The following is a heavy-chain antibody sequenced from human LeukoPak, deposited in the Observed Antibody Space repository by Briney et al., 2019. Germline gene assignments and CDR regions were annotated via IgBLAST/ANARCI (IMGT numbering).Heavy chain of an antibody. J-gene: IGHJ4*02. CDR2: ISAYNGNT. Sequence: GASVKVSCKASGYTFTSYGISWVRQAPGQGLEWMGWISAYNGNTNYAQKLQGRVTMTTDTSTSTAYMELRSLRSDDTAVYYCVRDSPLIAAAGTGFDYWGQGTLVTVSS. CDR3: VRDSPLIAAAGTGFDY. D-gene: IGHD6-13*01. V-gene: IGHV1-18*01. CDR1: GYTFTSYG.